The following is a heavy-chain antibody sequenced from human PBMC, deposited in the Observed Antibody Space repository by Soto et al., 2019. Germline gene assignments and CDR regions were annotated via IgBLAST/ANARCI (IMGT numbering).Heavy chain of an antibody. D-gene: IGHD3-16*02. CDR3: GGYSSSFVAFKV. CDR2: VSQSGRI. CDR1: GGSFTDYD. V-gene: IGHV4-34*01. J-gene: IGHJ3*01. Sequence: QVQLQQWGAGLLKPSETLSLDCGVLGGSFTDYDWTWVRQSPGRGLEWIGEVSQSGRITYNPSLKGRFPIPRDPAKNQFSLRLSSVPAAETALYYGGGYSSSFVAFKVWGHGTEVTLSS.